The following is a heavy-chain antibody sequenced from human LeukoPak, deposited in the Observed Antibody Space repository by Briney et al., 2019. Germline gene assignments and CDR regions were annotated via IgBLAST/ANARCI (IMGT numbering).Heavy chain of an antibody. V-gene: IGHV3-43*01. J-gene: IGHJ4*02. Sequence: GGSLRLSCAASGFTFHTYTMHWVRQPPGRGLEWISLISWDGGITDYADSVKGRFTISRDNSKYSPTLQMNSLRTEDTALYYCAKDIGISSSRTPDYWGQGTLVTVSS. CDR1: GFTFHTYT. CDR3: AKDIGISSSRTPDY. CDR2: ISWDGGIT. D-gene: IGHD6-6*01.